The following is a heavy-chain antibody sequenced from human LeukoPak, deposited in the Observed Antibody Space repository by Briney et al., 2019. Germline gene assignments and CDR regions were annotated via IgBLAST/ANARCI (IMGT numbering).Heavy chain of an antibody. CDR2: ISSSGSTI. CDR1: GFTFSSDE. Sequence: GGSLRLSCAASGFTFSSDEMNWVRQAPGKGLEWVSYISSSGSTIYYADSVKGRFTISRDNSKNTLYLQMNSLRAEDTAVYYCAREIATEADYWGQGTLVTVSS. CDR3: AREIATEADY. V-gene: IGHV3-48*03. D-gene: IGHD5-24*01. J-gene: IGHJ4*02.